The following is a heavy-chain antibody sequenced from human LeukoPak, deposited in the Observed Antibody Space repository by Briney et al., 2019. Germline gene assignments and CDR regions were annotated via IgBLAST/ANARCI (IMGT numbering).Heavy chain of an antibody. J-gene: IGHJ5*02. D-gene: IGHD1-26*01. CDR1: GGSLSGYY. Sequence: SETLSLTCAVYGGSLSGYYWSWIRQPPGKGLEWIGEINHSGSTNYNPSPKSRVTISVDTSKNQFSLKLSSVTAADTAVYYCARGRSGSYYVGNWFDPWGQGTLVTVSS. CDR2: INHSGST. CDR3: ARGRSGSYYVGNWFDP. V-gene: IGHV4-34*01.